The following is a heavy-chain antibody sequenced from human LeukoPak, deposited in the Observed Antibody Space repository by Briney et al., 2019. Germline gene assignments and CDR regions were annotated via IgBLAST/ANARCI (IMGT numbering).Heavy chain of an antibody. CDR3: AKGGWEAVTGMDS. D-gene: IGHD6-19*01. CDR1: GYTFTGHA. J-gene: IGHJ4*02. Sequence: GASVKVSCKASGYTFTGHAMNWVRQAPGQGPEWMGYINTKTGNPTYAQGFTGRFVFSLDTSVSTAYLQISSLKPEDTGVYYCAKGGWEAVTGMDSWGQGTLVTVSS. CDR2: INTKTGNP. V-gene: IGHV7-4-1*02.